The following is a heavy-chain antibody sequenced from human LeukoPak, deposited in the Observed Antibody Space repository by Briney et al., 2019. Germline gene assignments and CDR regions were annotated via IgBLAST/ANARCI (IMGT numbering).Heavy chain of an antibody. CDR1: GISLSNYW. CDR2: IKQDGSER. CDR3: AIIVPAGEIDY. D-gene: IGHD2-2*01. J-gene: IGHJ4*02. Sequence: GGSLRLSCGGSGISLSNYWMSWVRQAPGKGLEWVANIKQDGSERYYVDSVKGRLTISRDNAKNSLYLQLNSLRAEDTALYYCAIIVPAGEIDYWGQGTLVTVSS. V-gene: IGHV3-7*01.